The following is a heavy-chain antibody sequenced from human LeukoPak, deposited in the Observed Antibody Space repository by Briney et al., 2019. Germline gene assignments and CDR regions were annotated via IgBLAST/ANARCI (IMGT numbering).Heavy chain of an antibody. V-gene: IGHV3-30-3*01. J-gene: IGHJ4*02. D-gene: IGHD6-19*01. CDR3: ASHHYSSGWYNFDY. Sequence: GRSLRLSCAASGFTFSSYAMHWVRQAPGKGLEWVAVISYDASNKYYADSVKGRFTISRDNSKNTLYLQMNSLRAEDTAVYYCASHHYSSGWYNFDYWGQGTLVTVSS. CDR1: GFTFSSYA. CDR2: ISYDASNK.